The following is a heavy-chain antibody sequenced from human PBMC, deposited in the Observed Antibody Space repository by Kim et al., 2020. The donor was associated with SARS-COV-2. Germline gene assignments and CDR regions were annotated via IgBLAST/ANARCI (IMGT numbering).Heavy chain of an antibody. Sequence: QKVRGRGTITRDTSARTAYMELSSLRSEDTAVYYCARDGTTRNGGYYFDYWGQGVLVTVSS. D-gene: IGHD1-1*01. V-gene: IGHV1-3*01. J-gene: IGHJ4*02. CDR3: ARDGTTRNGGYYFDY.